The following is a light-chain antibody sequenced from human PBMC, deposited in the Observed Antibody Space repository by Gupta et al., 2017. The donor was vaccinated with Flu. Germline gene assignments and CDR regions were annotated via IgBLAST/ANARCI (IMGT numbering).Light chain of an antibody. J-gene: IGLJ1*01. CDR2: EVS. Sequence: QSALTQPASVSGSPGQSITISCTGTSSDVGVYNYVSWYQQHPGKAPKLMIYEVSNRPSGVSNRFSGSKSGNTASLTISGLQAEDEADYYCSSYTSSSTPRYVFGTGTKVTVL. CDR1: SSDVGVYNY. CDR3: SSYTSSSTPRYV. V-gene: IGLV2-14*01.